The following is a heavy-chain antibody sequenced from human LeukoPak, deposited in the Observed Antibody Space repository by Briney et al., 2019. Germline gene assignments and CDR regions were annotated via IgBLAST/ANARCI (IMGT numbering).Heavy chain of an antibody. CDR3: ASFPRGWLQLAHYFDY. V-gene: IGHV4-39*01. CDR1: GGSISSSSYY. J-gene: IGHJ4*02. CDR2: IYYSGGT. Sequence: SETLSLTCTVSGGSISSSSYYWGWIRQPPGKGLEWIGSIYYSGGTYYNPSLKSRVTISVDTSKNQFSLKLSSVTAADTAVYYCASFPRGWLQLAHYFDYWGQGTLVTVSS. D-gene: IGHD5-24*01.